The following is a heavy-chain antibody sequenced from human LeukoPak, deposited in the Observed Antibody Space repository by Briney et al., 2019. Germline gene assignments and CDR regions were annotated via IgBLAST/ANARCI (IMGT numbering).Heavy chain of an antibody. Sequence: PGGSLRLSCAASGFTFSGSAMHWVRQAPGKGLEWVAGIAGGDDRFYADSVKGRFSISRDNSKNTVDLQMNSLRVEDTAVYYCAKDYVSEDGYWDFDYWGQGTLVTVSS. CDR2: IAGGDDR. CDR1: GFTFSGSA. V-gene: IGHV3-23*01. D-gene: IGHD5-24*01. J-gene: IGHJ4*02. CDR3: AKDYVSEDGYWDFDY.